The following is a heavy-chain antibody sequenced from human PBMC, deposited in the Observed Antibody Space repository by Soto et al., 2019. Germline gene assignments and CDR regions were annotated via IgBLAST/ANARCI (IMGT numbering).Heavy chain of an antibody. D-gene: IGHD2-15*01. CDR1: GGSISSSSYY. Sequence: SETLSLTCTVSGGSISSSSYYWGWIRQPPGKGLEWIGSIYYSGSTYYNPSLKSRVTISVDTSKNQFSLKLSSVTAADTAVYYCARQLPGRLYYYYYGMDVWRQGTTVTVSS. V-gene: IGHV4-39*01. CDR2: IYYSGST. J-gene: IGHJ6*02. CDR3: ARQLPGRLYYYYYGMDV.